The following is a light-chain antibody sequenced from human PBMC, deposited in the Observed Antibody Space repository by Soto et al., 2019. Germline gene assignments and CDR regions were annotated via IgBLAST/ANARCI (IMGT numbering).Light chain of an antibody. V-gene: IGLV2-14*01. J-gene: IGLJ2*01. CDR2: EVN. CDR1: SSDLGGYKY. CDR3: ASYTGSTTLVL. Sequence: QSALTQPASVSGSPGQSITISCTGTSSDLGGYKYVSWYQQHPGKAPKLMIYEVNNRPSGVSDRFSGSKSGNTASLTISGLQAEDEADYYCASYTGSTTLVLFGGGTKVTVL.